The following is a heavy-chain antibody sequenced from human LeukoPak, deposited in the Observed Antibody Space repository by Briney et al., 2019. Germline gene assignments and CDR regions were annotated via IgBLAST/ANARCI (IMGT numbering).Heavy chain of an antibody. J-gene: IGHJ4*02. V-gene: IGHV3-30*04. CDR1: GFNFQIYA. D-gene: IGHD3-9*01. CDR3: SRDGPRDYDILTALDY. CDR2: ISYGGDNK. Sequence: GGSLRLSCAASGFNFQIYAMHWVRQAPGKGLEWVAIISYGGDNKYYADSVKGRFTISRDNSKSMLYLQMNGLRPEDTAVYYCSRDGPRDYDILTALDYWGQGTVVSVSA.